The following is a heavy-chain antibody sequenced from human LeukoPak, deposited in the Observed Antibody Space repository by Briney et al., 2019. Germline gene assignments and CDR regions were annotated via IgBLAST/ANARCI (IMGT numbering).Heavy chain of an antibody. J-gene: IGHJ4*02. CDR3: TARITMVRGVIIRNFDY. CDR2: IKSKTDGGTT. Sequence: GGSLRLSCAASGFTFSNAWMSWVRQAPGKGLEWVGRIKSKTDGGTTDYAAPVKGRFTILRDDSKNTLYLQMNSLKTEDTAVYYCTARITMVRGVIIRNFDYWGQGTLVTVSS. CDR1: GFTFSNAW. D-gene: IGHD3-10*01. V-gene: IGHV3-15*01.